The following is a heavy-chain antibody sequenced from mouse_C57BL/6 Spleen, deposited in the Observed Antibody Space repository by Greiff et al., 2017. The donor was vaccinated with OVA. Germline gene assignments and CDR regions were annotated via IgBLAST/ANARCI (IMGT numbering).Heavy chain of an antibody. CDR2: INPNNGGT. CDR1: GYTFTDYY. Sequence: VQLQQSGPELVKPGASVKISCKASGYTFTDYYMNWVKQSHGKSLEWIGDINPNNGGTSYNQKFKGKATLTVDKSSSTAYMELRSLTSEDSAVXYCARSHYYGSSYWGQGTTLTVSS. V-gene: IGHV1-26*01. J-gene: IGHJ2*01. D-gene: IGHD1-1*01. CDR3: ARSHYYGSSY.